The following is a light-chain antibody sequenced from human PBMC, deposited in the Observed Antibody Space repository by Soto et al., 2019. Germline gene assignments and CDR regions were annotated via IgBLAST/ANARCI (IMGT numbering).Light chain of an antibody. J-gene: IGLJ1*01. CDR2: EVS. V-gene: IGLV2-14*01. Sequence: QSALTQPASVSGSPGQSITISCTGTSSDVGGYNYVSWYQQHPGKAPKLMIYEVSNRPSGVSNRFSGSKSGNTASLTISGLQAEDEADYYWSSYTSSSTPYVFGTGTKLTVL. CDR3: SSYTSSSTPYV. CDR1: SSDVGGYNY.